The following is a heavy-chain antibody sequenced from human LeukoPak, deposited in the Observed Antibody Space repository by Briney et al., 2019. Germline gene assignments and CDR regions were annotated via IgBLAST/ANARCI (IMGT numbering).Heavy chain of an antibody. Sequence: ASVKVSFKASGYTFTGYYMHWVRQAPGQGLEGMGWINPNSGGTNYAQKFQGRVTMTRDTSISTAYMELSRLRSDDTAVYYCARSLWFGELCWFDPWGQGTLVTVSS. CDR2: INPNSGGT. CDR3: ARSLWFGELCWFDP. CDR1: GYTFTGYY. D-gene: IGHD3-10*01. J-gene: IGHJ5*02. V-gene: IGHV1-2*02.